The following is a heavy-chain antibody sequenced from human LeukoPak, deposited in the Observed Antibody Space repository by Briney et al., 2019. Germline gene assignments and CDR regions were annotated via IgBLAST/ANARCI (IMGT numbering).Heavy chain of an antibody. D-gene: IGHD3-22*01. Sequence: SETLSLTCAVYGGSFSGYYWSWIRQPPGKGLEWSGEIIHSGSTNYNPSLKSRVTISVDTSKNQFSLKLSSVTAADTAVYYCARGVRGGNYYDSSGYPGRGSYFDYWGQGTLVTVSS. J-gene: IGHJ4*02. CDR3: ARGVRGGNYYDSSGYPGRGSYFDY. V-gene: IGHV4-34*01. CDR2: IIHSGST. CDR1: GGSFSGYY.